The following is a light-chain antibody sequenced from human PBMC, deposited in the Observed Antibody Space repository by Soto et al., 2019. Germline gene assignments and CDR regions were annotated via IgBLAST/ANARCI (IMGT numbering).Light chain of an antibody. CDR1: SSNIGSNI. CDR2: NDD. V-gene: IGLV1-44*01. J-gene: IGLJ3*02. CDR3: SAWDASLGAIL. Sequence: QSVLSQPPSASGTPGQTVTISCSGRSSNIGSNIVNWYQQLPGTAPKLLIYNDDHRPSGVADRFSGSKSGTSASLAISGLQSEHEADYYCSAWDASLGAILFGGGTKRTVL.